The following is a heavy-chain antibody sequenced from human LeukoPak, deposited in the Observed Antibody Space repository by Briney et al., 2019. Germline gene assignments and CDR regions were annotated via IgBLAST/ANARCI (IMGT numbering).Heavy chain of an antibody. CDR2: ISGGGEDT. CDR1: GFTFNSYA. CDR3: AKPRAMTTGVGRYFDL. V-gene: IGHV3-23*01. J-gene: IGHJ2*01. D-gene: IGHD1-1*01. Sequence: GGSLRLSCAASGFTFNSYAMSWIRQAPGKGLEWVSAISGGGEDTYYPDSVKGRFTISRDNSKNTLYLQMNSLRAEDTAIYYCAKPRAMTTGVGRYFDLWGRGTLVTVSS.